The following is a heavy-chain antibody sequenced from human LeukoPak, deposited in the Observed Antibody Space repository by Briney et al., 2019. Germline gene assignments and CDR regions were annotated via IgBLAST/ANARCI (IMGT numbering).Heavy chain of an antibody. D-gene: IGHD6-13*01. J-gene: IGHJ4*02. V-gene: IGHV1-2*06. CDR2: INPNSGGT. Sequence: ASVKVSCKASGYTFTGYYMHWVRQAPGQGLEWMGRINPNSGGTNYAQKFPGRVTMTRDTPVSTAYMELSRLRSDDTAVYYCARGGSSWYYFDYWGQGTLVTVSS. CDR3: ARGGSSWYYFDY. CDR1: GYTFTGYY.